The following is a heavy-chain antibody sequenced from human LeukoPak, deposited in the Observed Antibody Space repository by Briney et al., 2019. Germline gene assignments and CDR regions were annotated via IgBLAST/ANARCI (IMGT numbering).Heavy chain of an antibody. D-gene: IGHD3-16*01. J-gene: IGHJ4*02. V-gene: IGHV4-59*01. Sequence: SETLSLTCTVSGGSISSYYWSWIRQPPGKGLEWIGYIYYNGNTNYTPSLKSRVTISVDTSKNQFSLKLSSVTAADTAVYYCARGGAKFSYWGQGTLVTVSS. CDR2: IYYNGNT. CDR3: ARGGAKFSY. CDR1: GGSISSYY.